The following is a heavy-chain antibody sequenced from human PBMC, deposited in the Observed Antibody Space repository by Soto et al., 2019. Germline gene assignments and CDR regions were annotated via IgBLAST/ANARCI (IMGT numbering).Heavy chain of an antibody. CDR3: SRVDPGETSPFDH. CDR2: INPFDGSR. Sequence: ASVKVSCKASGYIFTSYYIHWVRQAPGQVFEWMGWINPFDGSRMFAQSFQGRVTMTRDTSTSTVYMEVSSLRSEDTAVYYCSRVDPGETSPFDHWGQGTLVTVSS. CDR1: GYIFTSYY. J-gene: IGHJ4*02. D-gene: IGHD3-10*01. V-gene: IGHV1-46*03.